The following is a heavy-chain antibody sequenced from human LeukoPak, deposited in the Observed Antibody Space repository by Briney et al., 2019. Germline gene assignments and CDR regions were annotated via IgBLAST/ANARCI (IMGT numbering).Heavy chain of an antibody. CDR3: AREGNDYYYDQ. Sequence: GGSLRLSCAASGFIFKTYTMTWVRQAPGKGLEWVSSITGDCKYITYADSVRGRFTISRDNAKNSLYLQVASLRGDDTATYYCAREGNDYYYDQWGQGTLVTVSP. J-gene: IGHJ4*02. CDR1: GFIFKTYT. CDR2: ITGDCKYI. V-gene: IGHV3-21*01. D-gene: IGHD3-16*01.